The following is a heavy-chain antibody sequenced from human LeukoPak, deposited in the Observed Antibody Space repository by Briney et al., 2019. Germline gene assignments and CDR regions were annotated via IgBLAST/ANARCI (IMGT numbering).Heavy chain of an antibody. CDR1: GYSFTSYW. Sequence: GESLKISLKGPGYSFTSYWIGWGRQMPGKGLEWMGIIYPGESDTRYSPSFQGQVTISADKSISTAYLQWSSLKASDTAMYYCARPQDAFDIWGQGTMVTVSS. J-gene: IGHJ3*02. V-gene: IGHV5-51*01. CDR2: IYPGESDT. CDR3: ARPQDAFDI.